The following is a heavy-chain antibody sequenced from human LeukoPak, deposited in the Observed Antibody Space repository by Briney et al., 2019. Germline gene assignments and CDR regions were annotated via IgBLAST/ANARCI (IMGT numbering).Heavy chain of an antibody. Sequence: PSQTLSLTCTVSGGSISSYYWSWIRQPAGKGLEWIGRIYTSGSTNYNPSLKSRVTMSVDTSKNQFSLKLSSVTAADTAVYYCAREGSYAGGGAFVIWGQGTMVTVSS. J-gene: IGHJ3*02. V-gene: IGHV4-4*07. CDR2: IYTSGST. CDR1: GGSISSYY. CDR3: AREGSYAGGGAFVI. D-gene: IGHD2-2*01.